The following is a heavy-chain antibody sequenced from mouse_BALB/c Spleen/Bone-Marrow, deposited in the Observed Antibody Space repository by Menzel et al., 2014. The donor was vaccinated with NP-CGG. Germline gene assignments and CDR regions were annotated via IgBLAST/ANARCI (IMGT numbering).Heavy chain of an antibody. CDR2: IYPGDGDT. J-gene: IGHJ3*01. CDR1: GYAFSSYW. Sequence: VQLQQSGAELVRPGSSVMISCKASGYAFSSYWMNWVKQRPGQGLEWIGQIYPGDGDTNYNGKFKGKATLTADKSSSTAYMQLSSLTSEDSAVYFCARDDGFAYWGQGTLVTVSA. D-gene: IGHD2-12*01. CDR3: ARDDGFAY. V-gene: IGHV1-80*01.